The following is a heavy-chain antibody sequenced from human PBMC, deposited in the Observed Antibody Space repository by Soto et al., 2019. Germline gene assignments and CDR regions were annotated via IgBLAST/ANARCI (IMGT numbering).Heavy chain of an antibody. V-gene: IGHV3-74*01. J-gene: IGHJ4*02. D-gene: IGHD6-6*01. Sequence: GGSLRLSCAASGFTFSSYWMHWVRQAPGKGLVWVSRINSDGSSTSYTDSVKGRFTISRDNAKNTLYLQMNSLRAEDTAVYYCAREYSSSRYFDYWGQGTLVTVSS. CDR3: AREYSSSRYFDY. CDR2: INSDGSST. CDR1: GFTFSSYW.